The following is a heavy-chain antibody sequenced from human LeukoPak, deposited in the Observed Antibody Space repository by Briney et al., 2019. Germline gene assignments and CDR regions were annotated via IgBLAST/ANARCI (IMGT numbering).Heavy chain of an antibody. CDR2: INPSGGST. CDR3: ARGVGELSGGRDFDY. D-gene: IGHD3-10*01. Sequence: ASVKVSCKASGYTFTSYYMHWVRQAPRQGLEWLGIINPSGGSTSYAQKFQGRVTVTRDMSTSTVYMDLSSLKSEDTALYYCARGVGELSGGRDFDYWGQGTLVTVSS. V-gene: IGHV1-46*01. J-gene: IGHJ4*02. CDR1: GYTFTSYY.